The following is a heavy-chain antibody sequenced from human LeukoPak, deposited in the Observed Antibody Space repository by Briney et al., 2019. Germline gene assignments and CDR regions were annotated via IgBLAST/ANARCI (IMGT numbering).Heavy chain of an antibody. J-gene: IGHJ3*02. Sequence: SETLSLTCTVSGGSISSYYWSWIRQPPGKGLEWIGYIYYSGSTNYNPSLKSRVTISVDTSKNQFSLKLSSVTAADTAVYYCAHTXGDYVFGAFDIWGQGTMVTVS. CDR3: AHTXGDYVFGAFDI. CDR1: GGSISSYY. CDR2: IYYSGST. D-gene: IGHD4-17*01. V-gene: IGHV4-59*01.